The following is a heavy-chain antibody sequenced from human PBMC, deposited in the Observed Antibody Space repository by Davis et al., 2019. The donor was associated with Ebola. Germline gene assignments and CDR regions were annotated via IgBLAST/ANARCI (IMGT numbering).Heavy chain of an antibody. Sequence: GESLKISCSASGFTFSDYAMHWVRQAPGKGLEYISGFNTNGRSTSYADSVKGRFTISRDNAKNSLYLQMNSLRDEDTAVYYCAKGGGGSCYSAVDYWGQGTLVTVSS. CDR2: FNTNGRST. J-gene: IGHJ4*02. CDR1: GFTFSDYA. CDR3: AKGGGGSCYSAVDY. V-gene: IGHV3-64*04. D-gene: IGHD2-15*01.